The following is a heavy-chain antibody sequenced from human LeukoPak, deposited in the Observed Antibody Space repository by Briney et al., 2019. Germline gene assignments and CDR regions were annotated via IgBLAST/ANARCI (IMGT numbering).Heavy chain of an antibody. V-gene: IGHV1-2*06. CDR1: GYTFTGYY. CDR3: ARGLGGIAAAGTDRYFDY. Sequence: ASVKAFCKASGYTFTGYYMHWVRQAPGQGLEWMGRINPNSGGTNYAQKFQGRVTMTRDTSISTAYMELSRLRSDDTAVYYCARGLGGIAAAGTDRYFDYWGQRTLVTASS. D-gene: IGHD6-13*01. CDR2: INPNSGGT. J-gene: IGHJ4*02.